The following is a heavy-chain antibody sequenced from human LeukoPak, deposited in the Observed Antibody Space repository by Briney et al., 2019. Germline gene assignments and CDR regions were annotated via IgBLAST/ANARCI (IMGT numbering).Heavy chain of an antibody. CDR2: ISGSSSYI. J-gene: IGHJ4*02. Sequence: PGGSLRLSCAASGFTFSSYAMSWVRQAPGKGLEWVSAISGSSSYIYYADSVKGRFTISRDNAKNSLYLQMNSLRAEDTAVYYCAHSGSYYEELDYWGQGTLVTVSS. D-gene: IGHD1-26*01. CDR3: AHSGSYYEELDY. V-gene: IGHV3-21*01. CDR1: GFTFSSYA.